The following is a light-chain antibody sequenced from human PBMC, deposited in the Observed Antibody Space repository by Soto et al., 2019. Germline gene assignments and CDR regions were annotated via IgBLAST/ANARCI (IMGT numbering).Light chain of an antibody. J-gene: IGLJ1*01. V-gene: IGLV2-8*01. CDR1: SSDVGGYDF. Sequence: QSVLTQPPSASGSPGQSVTISCTGTSSDVGGYDFVSWYQLHPGKAPKLIIFEVAKQPSGVPDRFSGSKSGNTASLTVSGLLSEDEADYYCASYAGGNQVFGTGTKVTVL. CDR3: ASYAGGNQV. CDR2: EVA.